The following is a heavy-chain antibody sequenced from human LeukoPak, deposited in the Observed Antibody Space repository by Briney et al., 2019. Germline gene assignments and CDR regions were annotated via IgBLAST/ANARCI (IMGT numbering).Heavy chain of an antibody. V-gene: IGHV3-7*01. CDR3: AKIEYSRSSLSYFDY. CDR2: IKQDGNEK. D-gene: IGHD6-6*01. J-gene: IGHJ4*02. Sequence: PGGSLRLSCSASGFTFSTYWMSWVRQAPGKGLEWVANIKQDGNEKYYVDSVKGRFTISRDNAKNSLYLQMNGLRAEDTAVHYCAKIEYSRSSLSYFDYWGQGTLVTVTS. CDR1: GFTFSTYW.